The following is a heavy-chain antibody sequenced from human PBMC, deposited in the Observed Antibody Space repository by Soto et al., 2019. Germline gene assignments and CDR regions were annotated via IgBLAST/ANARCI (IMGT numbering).Heavy chain of an antibody. CDR2: ISSSGGAI. J-gene: IGHJ4*02. CDR1: GFTFSTYS. D-gene: IGHD2-15*01. V-gene: IGHV3-48*02. Sequence: EVQLVESGGGLVQPGGSLRLSCAASGFTFSTYSMNWVRQAPGKGLEWVSYISSSGGAIYYADSVKGRFTISRDNAKNSLYLQMNSLRDEDTAVYYCARDDRYCSGGGCDSRHYFDYWGQGTLVTVSS. CDR3: ARDDRYCSGGGCDSRHYFDY.